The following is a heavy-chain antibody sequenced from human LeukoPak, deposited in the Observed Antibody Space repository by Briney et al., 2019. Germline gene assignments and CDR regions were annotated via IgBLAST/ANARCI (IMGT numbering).Heavy chain of an antibody. Sequence: PSEALSLTCAVYGGSFSGYYWSWIRQPPGTGLEWIGEINHSGSTNYNPSLKSRVTISVDTSKNQFSLKLSSVTAADTAVYYCARDEVVAATLDYWGQGTLVTVSS. CDR1: GGSFSGYY. CDR3: ARDEVVAATLDY. V-gene: IGHV4-34*01. J-gene: IGHJ4*02. D-gene: IGHD2-15*01. CDR2: INHSGST.